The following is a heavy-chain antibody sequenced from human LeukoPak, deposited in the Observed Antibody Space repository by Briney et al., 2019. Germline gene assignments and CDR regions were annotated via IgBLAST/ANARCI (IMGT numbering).Heavy chain of an antibody. D-gene: IGHD3-16*01. CDR1: GGSISSSSYY. CDR2: IYYSGST. V-gene: IGHV4-39*01. CDR3: ARMGPEGYFDY. Sequence: SETLSLTCTVSGGSISSSSYYWGWIRQPPGKGLEWIGSIYYSGSTYYNPSLKSRVTISVDTSKNQFSLKLSSVTAADTAVYYCARMGPEGYFDYWGQGTLVTVSS. J-gene: IGHJ4*02.